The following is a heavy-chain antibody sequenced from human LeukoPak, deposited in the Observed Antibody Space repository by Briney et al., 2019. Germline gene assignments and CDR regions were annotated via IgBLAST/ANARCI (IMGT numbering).Heavy chain of an antibody. V-gene: IGHV3-43*02. CDR2: ISGDGGGT. D-gene: IGHD5-18*01. Sequence: GGSLRHSCAASGFTFDDYAMHWVRQAPGKGLEWVSLISGDGGGTYYADSVKGRFTISRDNSKNSLYLQMNSLRTEDTALYYCAVRGYSYGYCNYWGQGTLVTVSS. CDR3: AVRGYSYGYCNY. CDR1: GFTFDDYA. J-gene: IGHJ4*02.